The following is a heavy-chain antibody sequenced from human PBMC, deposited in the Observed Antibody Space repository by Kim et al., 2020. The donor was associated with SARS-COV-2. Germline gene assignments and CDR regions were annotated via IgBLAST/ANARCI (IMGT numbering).Heavy chain of an antibody. CDR2: ISSSSSTI. D-gene: IGHD3-10*01. CDR3: ARGVVRGIIIPYFDY. Sequence: GGSLRLSCAASGFTFSSYSMNWVRQAPGKGLEWVSYISSSSSTIYYADTVKGRFTIPRDNAKNSLYLQMNSLGDEDTAVYYCARGVVRGIIIPYFDYWGQGTLVTVSS. J-gene: IGHJ4*02. V-gene: IGHV3-48*02. CDR1: GFTFSSYS.